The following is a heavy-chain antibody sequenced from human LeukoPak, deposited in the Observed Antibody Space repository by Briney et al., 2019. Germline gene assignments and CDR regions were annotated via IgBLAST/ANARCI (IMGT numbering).Heavy chain of an antibody. D-gene: IGHD3-22*01. J-gene: IGHJ4*01. Sequence: GGSLRLSCAASGFTFSSYAMSWVRQAPGKGLEWVSTISGSGGSTSYADSVKGRFTISRDNSKNTLYLQMNSLRAEDTAVYYCAKDGYYYHSSGYYYYLDYWGHGTLVTVS. CDR3: AKDGYYYHSSGYYYYLDY. V-gene: IGHV3-23*01. CDR2: ISGSGGST. CDR1: GFTFSSYA.